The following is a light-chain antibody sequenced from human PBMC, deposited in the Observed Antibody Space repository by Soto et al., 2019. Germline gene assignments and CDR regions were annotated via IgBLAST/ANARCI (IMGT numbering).Light chain of an antibody. CDR2: DAS. V-gene: IGKV3-11*01. CDR3: QWRSDWPPRLT. J-gene: IGKJ4*01. Sequence: EVVLTQSPATLSLSPGERATLSCRASESIGNYLAWYQQKLGQAPKLLIYDASHRAISIPGRFSGDGSGTDFTLTISSLEPEDFAVYYWQWRSDWPPRLTFGGGTKVEIK. CDR1: ESIGNY.